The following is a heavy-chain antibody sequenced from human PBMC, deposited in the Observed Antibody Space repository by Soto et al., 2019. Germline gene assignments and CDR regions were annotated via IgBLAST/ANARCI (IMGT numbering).Heavy chain of an antibody. CDR1: KFTFSEYH. V-gene: IGHV3-11*04. CDR3: AREGGSLNWFDP. Sequence: GGSLRLSCAASKFTFSEYHMSWIRQAPGKGLEWVSYISSSSSTIYYADSVKGRFTISRDNAKNSLYLQMNSLRDEDTAVYYCAREGGSLNWFDPWGQGTLVTVS. J-gene: IGHJ5*02. D-gene: IGHD1-26*01. CDR2: ISSSSSTI.